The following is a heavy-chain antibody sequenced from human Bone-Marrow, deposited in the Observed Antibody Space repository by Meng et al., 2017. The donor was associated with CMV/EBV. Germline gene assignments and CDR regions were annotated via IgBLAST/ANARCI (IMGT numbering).Heavy chain of an antibody. J-gene: IGHJ4*02. CDR2: IYYSGST. V-gene: IGHV4-61*01. CDR1: GGSVSSGSYY. Sequence: SETLSLTCTVSGGSVSSGSYYWSWIRQPPGKGLEWIGYIYYSGSTNYNPPLKSRVTISVDTSKNQFSLKLSSVTAADTAVYYCARVEVPAAIRYWGQGTLVTVSS. D-gene: IGHD2-2*02. CDR3: ARVEVPAAIRY.